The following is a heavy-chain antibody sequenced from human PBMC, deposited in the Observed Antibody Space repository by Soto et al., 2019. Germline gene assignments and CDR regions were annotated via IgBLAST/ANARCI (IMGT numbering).Heavy chain of an antibody. J-gene: IGHJ6*02. V-gene: IGHV1-69*01. CDR2: IIPIFGTA. CDR3: SREGGAVAVVLPAAIRGHGDYYYYYGMDV. Sequence: QVQLVQSGAEVKKPGSSVKVSCKASGGTFSSYAISWVRQAPGQGLEWMGGIIPIFGTANYAQKFQGRVTITADESTSTASMELSSLRSEDKAVYYWSREGGAVAVVLPAAIRGHGDYYYYYGMDVWGQVTTVTVSS. CDR1: GGTFSSYA. D-gene: IGHD2-2*02.